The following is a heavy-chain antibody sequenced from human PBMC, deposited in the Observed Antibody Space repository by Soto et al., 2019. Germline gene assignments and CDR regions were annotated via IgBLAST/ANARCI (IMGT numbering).Heavy chain of an antibody. J-gene: IGHJ3*02. CDR1: GFTFSSYA. CDR2: ISYDGSNK. CDR3: ARMWYYYDSSGYRAGWYAFDI. Sequence: QVQLVESGGGVVQPGRSLRLSCAASGFTFSSYAMHWVRQAPGKGLEWVAVISYDGSNKYYADSVKGRFTISRDNSKNXLXLXXNSLRAEDTAVYYCARMWYYYDSSGYRAGWYAFDIWGQGTMVTFSS. D-gene: IGHD3-22*01. V-gene: IGHV3-30-3*01.